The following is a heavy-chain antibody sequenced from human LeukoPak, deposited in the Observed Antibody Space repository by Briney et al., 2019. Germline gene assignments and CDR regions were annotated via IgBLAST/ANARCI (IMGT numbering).Heavy chain of an antibody. V-gene: IGHV3-11*04. D-gene: IGHD3-22*01. J-gene: IGHJ4*02. CDR2: ISSSSSTI. CDR1: GFTFSDYY. CDR3: ARDLSYYDSSGYYPHY. Sequence: GGSLRLSCAASGFTFSDYYMSWIRQAPGKGLEWVSYISSSSSTIYYADSVKGRFTISRDNAKNSLYLQMNSLRAEDTAVYYCARDLSYYDSSGYYPHYWGQGALVTVSS.